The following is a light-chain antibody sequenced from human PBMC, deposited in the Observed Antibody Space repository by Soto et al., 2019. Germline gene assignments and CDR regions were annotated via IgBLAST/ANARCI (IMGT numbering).Light chain of an antibody. J-gene: IGKJ1*01. CDR2: AAS. CDR3: HQSGDSPT. V-gene: IGKV3-20*01. CDR1: QTISSTY. Sequence: EIVLTQSPGTLSLSPGDRATLSCRASQTISSTYLAWYQQNPGQAPRLLIYAASTRATGVPDRFSGSGSETDITLTISRLEPEDFAVYYCHQSGDSPTFGQGTKVDIK.